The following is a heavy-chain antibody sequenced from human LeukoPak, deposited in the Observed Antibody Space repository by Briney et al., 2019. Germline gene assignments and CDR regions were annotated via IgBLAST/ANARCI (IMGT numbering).Heavy chain of an antibody. CDR1: GDSISSYY. V-gene: IGHV4-59*08. CDR2: IYYSGST. Sequence: PSETLSLTCTVSGDSISSYYWSWIRQPPGKGLEWIGYIYYSGSTNYGPSLKSRVIISVDTSKNQFSLKLSSVTAADTAVYYCVRHLGGSGSHDAFDIWGQGTMVTVSS. J-gene: IGHJ3*02. CDR3: VRHLGGSGSHDAFDI. D-gene: IGHD3-10*01.